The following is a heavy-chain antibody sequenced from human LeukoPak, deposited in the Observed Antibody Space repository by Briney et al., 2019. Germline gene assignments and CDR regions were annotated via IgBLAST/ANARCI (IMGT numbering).Heavy chain of an antibody. CDR1: GFTFSSYG. D-gene: IGHD2-21*01. CDR2: ISAGGSNT. J-gene: IGHJ4*02. Sequence: GGSLRLSCAASGFTFSSYGMSWGRQAPGKGLEWVSGISAGGSNTYYADSVMGRFTISRDSSKNTLFLQMNRLRPEDAAVYYCAKAPVTTCRGAYCYPFDYWGQGTLVTVSS. V-gene: IGHV3-23*01. CDR3: AKAPVTTCRGAYCYPFDY.